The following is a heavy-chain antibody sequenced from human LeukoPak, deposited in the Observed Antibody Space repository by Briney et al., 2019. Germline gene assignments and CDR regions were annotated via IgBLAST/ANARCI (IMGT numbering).Heavy chain of an antibody. V-gene: IGHV4-59*01. Sequence: SETLSLTCTVPGGSISSYYWSWIRQPPGKGLEWIGYIYYSGSTNYNPSLKSRVTISVDTSKNQFSLKLSSVTAADTAVYYCARDPSIAAHYWYFDLWGRGTLVTVSS. CDR3: ARDPSIAAHYWYFDL. CDR1: GGSISSYY. D-gene: IGHD6-6*01. J-gene: IGHJ2*01. CDR2: IYYSGST.